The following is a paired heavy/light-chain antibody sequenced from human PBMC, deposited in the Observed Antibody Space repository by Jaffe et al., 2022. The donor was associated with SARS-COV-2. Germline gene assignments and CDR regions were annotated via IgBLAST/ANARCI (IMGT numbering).Heavy chain of an antibody. J-gene: IGHJ3*02. CDR3: ARDWGHCANRVCFLSPFDI. CDR1: KFTFSTYN. CDR2: ISSSSDYI. V-gene: IGHV3-21*01. Sequence: EVQLVESGGGLVKPGGSLRLSCAASKFTFSTYNMNWVRQAPGKGLEWVSSISSSSDYIYYADSVKGRFTISRDNAKKSLYLQMDSLRADDTGVYYCARDWGHCANRVCFLSPFDIWGQGTVVTVSS. D-gene: IGHD2-8*01.
Light chain of an antibody. CDR2: GVS. V-gene: IGKV3-20*01. CDR1: QSVSGNY. CDR3: QQYGDSGT. Sequence: EIVLTQSPGTLSLSPGERAALSCRASQSVSGNYLAWYQQKPGQAPRLLIYGVSTRDTGIPDRFSGSGSGTDFTLTISRLEPEDFAIYYCQQYGDSGTFGQGTKVEIK. J-gene: IGKJ1*01.